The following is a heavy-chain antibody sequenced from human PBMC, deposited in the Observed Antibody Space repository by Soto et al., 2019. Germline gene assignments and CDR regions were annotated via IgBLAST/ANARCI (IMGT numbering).Heavy chain of an antibody. CDR3: AKCMQAYWNYDAHHI. D-gene: IGHD1-7*01. J-gene: IGHJ3*02. CDR1: GFTFSSYS. Sequence: EVKLLESGGGLVQPGGSLRLSCAASGFTFSSYSMTWVRQAPGKGLEWVAHITASGGTTYYADSVKGRFTISRDTSRNTLYLKINSLRAEDTALYYCAKCMQAYWNYDAHHIWGQGTMVTVSS. V-gene: IGHV3-23*01. CDR2: ITASGGTT.